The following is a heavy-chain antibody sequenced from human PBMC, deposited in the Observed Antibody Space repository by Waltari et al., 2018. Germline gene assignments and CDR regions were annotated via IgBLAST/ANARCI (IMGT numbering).Heavy chain of an antibody. CDR1: GYSISSGYY. J-gene: IGHJ4*02. CDR2: IYHSGST. V-gene: IGHV4-38-2*01. D-gene: IGHD2-2*01. CDR3: ARGKCSSTSCYPFDY. Sequence: QVQLQESGPGLVKPSETLSLTCAVSGYSISSGYYWGWIRQPPGKGLEWIGSIYHSGSTYYTPSLKSRVTISVDTSKNQFSLKLSSVTAADTAVYYCARGKCSSTSCYPFDYWGQGTLVTVSS.